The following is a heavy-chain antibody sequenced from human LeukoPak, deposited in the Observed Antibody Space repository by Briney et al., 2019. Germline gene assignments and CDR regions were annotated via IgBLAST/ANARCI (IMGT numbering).Heavy chain of an antibody. D-gene: IGHD2-15*01. Sequence: GESLKISCKGSGYRFTSYWVACARQMPGKGLEWMGIIYPHDSDTRYSPSFQGQVTISADKSISTAYLQWSSLKASDTAMYYCARRGYCSGGGCHSSAFDIWGQGTMVTVSS. CDR1: GYRFTSYW. J-gene: IGHJ3*02. CDR3: ARRGYCSGGGCHSSAFDI. CDR2: IYPHDSDT. V-gene: IGHV5-51*01.